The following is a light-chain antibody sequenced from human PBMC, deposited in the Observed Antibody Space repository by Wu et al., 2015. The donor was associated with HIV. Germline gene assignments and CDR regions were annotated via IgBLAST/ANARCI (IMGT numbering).Light chain of an antibody. CDR1: QSVSGD. J-gene: IGKJ1*01. CDR2: GAS. CDR3: QQYNNWPPWT. V-gene: IGKV3-15*01. Sequence: EIVLTQSPGTLSLSPGERATLSCRASQSVSGDLAWYQQKPGQAPRLLIYGASTRATGIPARFSGSGSGTEFTLTISSMQPEDFAVYYCQQYNNWPPWTFGQGTRVEIK.